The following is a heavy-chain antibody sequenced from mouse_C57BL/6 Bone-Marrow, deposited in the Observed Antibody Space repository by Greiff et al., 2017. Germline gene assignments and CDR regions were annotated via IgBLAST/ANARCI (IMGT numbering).Heavy chain of an antibody. CDR2: IYPGDGDT. J-gene: IGHJ2*01. CDR1: GYAFSSSW. CDR3: ARWAIEGY. Sequence: LQESGPELVKPGASVKISCKASGYAFSSSWMNWVKQRPGKGLEWIGRIYPGDGDTNYNGKFKGKATLTADKSSSTAYMQLSSLTSEDSAVYFCARWAIEGYWGQGTTLTVSS. V-gene: IGHV1-82*01.